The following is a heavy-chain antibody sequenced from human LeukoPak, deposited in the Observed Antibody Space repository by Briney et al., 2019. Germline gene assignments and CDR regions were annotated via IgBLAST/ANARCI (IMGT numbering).Heavy chain of an antibody. CDR2: INHSGST. J-gene: IGHJ5*02. CDR1: GASIRSYQ. Sequence: SETLSLTCTVSGASIRSYQWSWIRQPPGKGLEWIGEINHSGSTNYNPSLKSRVTISVDTSKNQFSLKLSSVTAADTAVYYCARGGALYGTFDPWGQGTLVTVSS. CDR3: ARGGALYGTFDP. V-gene: IGHV4-34*01. D-gene: IGHD1-14*01.